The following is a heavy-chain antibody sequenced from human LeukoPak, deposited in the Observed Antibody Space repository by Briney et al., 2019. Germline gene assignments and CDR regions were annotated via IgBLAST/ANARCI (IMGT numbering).Heavy chain of an antibody. D-gene: IGHD3-22*01. CDR1: GFTFSSYI. V-gene: IGHV3-21*01. CDR2: IISSSSYI. Sequence: PGGSLRLSCAASGFTFSSYIMNWVRQDPGKELQWVSSIISSSSYIYYADSVKGRFTISRDNSKNSLSLQMNSLRAEDTAVYYCARVHYDSSGYRRVFDYWGQGTLVTVSS. J-gene: IGHJ4*02. CDR3: ARVHYDSSGYRRVFDY.